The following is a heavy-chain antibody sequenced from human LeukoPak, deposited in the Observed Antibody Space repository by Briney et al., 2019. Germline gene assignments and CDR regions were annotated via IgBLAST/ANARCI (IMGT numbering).Heavy chain of an antibody. J-gene: IGHJ4*02. Sequence: PSETLSLTCIVSGGSISSSLYYWGWIRQPPGKGLEWIGTIYYGGTTYCNPSLKSRVTISVDTSRNQFSLRLTSVTGADTAVYYCAREFRGTYYSQFDYWGQGTLVSVSS. CDR3: AREFRGTYYSQFDY. D-gene: IGHD1-26*01. CDR1: GGSISSSLYY. CDR2: IYYGGTT. V-gene: IGHV4-39*07.